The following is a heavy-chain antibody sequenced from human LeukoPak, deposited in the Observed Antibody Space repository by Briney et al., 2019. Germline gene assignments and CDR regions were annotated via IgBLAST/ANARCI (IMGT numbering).Heavy chain of an antibody. Sequence: ASVKVSCTASGYTFTSYGISWVRQAPGQGLEWMGWISAYNGNTNYAQKLQGRVTMTRDTSTSTVYMELSSLRSEDTAVYYCARAPDFDYWGQGTLVTVSS. V-gene: IGHV1-18*01. CDR2: ISAYNGNT. CDR3: ARAPDFDY. J-gene: IGHJ4*02. CDR1: GYTFTSYG.